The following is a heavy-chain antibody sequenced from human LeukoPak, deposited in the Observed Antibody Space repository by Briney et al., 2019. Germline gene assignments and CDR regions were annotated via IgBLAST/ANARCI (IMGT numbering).Heavy chain of an antibody. CDR3: ARDIEAAGLFLDY. CDR1: GFTFSRYW. J-gene: IGHJ4*02. D-gene: IGHD6-13*01. Sequence: TGGSLRLSCAASGFTFSRYWMSWVRQAPGKGLEWVANMKNDGSENYYVDSVKGGFTISRDNDNNSLDLQMHSLSAEDTAVYYCARDIEAAGLFLDYWGQGTLVTVSS. CDR2: MKNDGSEN. V-gene: IGHV3-7*01.